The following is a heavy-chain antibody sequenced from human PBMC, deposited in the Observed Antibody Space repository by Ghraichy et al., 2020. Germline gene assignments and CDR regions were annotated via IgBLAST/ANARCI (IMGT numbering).Heavy chain of an antibody. Sequence: GALRLSCAASGFTFSSYGMHWVRQAPGKGLEWVAVISYDGSNKYYADSVKGRFTISRDNSKNTLYLQMNSLRAEDTAVYYCAKDVREYSGYDWCFDYWGQGTLVTVSS. CDR1: GFTFSSYG. CDR3: AKDVREYSGYDWCFDY. D-gene: IGHD5-12*01. J-gene: IGHJ4*02. V-gene: IGHV3-30*18. CDR2: ISYDGSNK.